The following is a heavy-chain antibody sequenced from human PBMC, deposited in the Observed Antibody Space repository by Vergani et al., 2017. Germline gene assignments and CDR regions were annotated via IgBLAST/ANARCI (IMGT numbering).Heavy chain of an antibody. CDR1: GFTFSSYD. Sequence: EVQLVESGGGLVQPGGSLRLSCAASGFTFSSYDMHWVRQATGKGLEWVSAIGTAGDTYYPGSVKGRFTTSRENAKNSLYLQMNSLRAGDTAVYYCARGAFGGVIDAFDIWGQGTMVTVSS. J-gene: IGHJ3*02. CDR2: IGTAGDT. CDR3: ARGAFGGVIDAFDI. D-gene: IGHD3-16*02. V-gene: IGHV3-13*01.